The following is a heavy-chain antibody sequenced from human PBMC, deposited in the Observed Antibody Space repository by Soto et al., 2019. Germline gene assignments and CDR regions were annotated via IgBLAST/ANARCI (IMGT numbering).Heavy chain of an antibody. CDR1: GFSLSTSGVA. D-gene: IGHD2-15*01. Sequence: QITLKESGPTLVKPTQTLTLTCTFSGFSLSTSGVAVGWIRQPPGKPLEWLALIYWDGDERHSPSLKTRLTITKDTHKNQVVLTMTNMDPADTATYYCVHRLGCSGGSCYSRNRPFDYWGQGTLVTVSS. CDR2: IYWDGDE. CDR3: VHRLGCSGGSCYSRNRPFDY. J-gene: IGHJ4*02. V-gene: IGHV2-5*02.